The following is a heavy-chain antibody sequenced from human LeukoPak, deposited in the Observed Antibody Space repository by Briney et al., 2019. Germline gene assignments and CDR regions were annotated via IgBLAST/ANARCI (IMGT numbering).Heavy chain of an antibody. CDR2: MNPNSGNT. CDR3: ARGKVGATINWLDP. Sequence: VASVKVSCKATTYTFTSYDINWVRQATGQGLEWMGWMNPNSGNTGYAQKFQGRVTMTRNTSISTACMELSSLRSDDTAVYYCARGKVGATINWLDPWGQGTLVTVSS. D-gene: IGHD1-26*01. V-gene: IGHV1-8*02. J-gene: IGHJ5*02. CDR1: TYTFTSYD.